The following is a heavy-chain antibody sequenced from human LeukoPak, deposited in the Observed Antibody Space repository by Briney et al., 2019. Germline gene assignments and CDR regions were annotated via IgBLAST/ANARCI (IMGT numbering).Heavy chain of an antibody. Sequence: PSETLSLTCTVSGGSISSGGYYWSWIRQHPGKGLEWIGYIYYSGSTYYNPSLKSRVTISVDTSKNQFSLKLSSVTAADTAVYYCARVGITMIVPASIDYWGQGTLVTVSS. D-gene: IGHD3-22*01. CDR2: IYYSGST. CDR1: GGSISSGGYY. J-gene: IGHJ4*02. CDR3: ARVGITMIVPASIDY. V-gene: IGHV4-31*03.